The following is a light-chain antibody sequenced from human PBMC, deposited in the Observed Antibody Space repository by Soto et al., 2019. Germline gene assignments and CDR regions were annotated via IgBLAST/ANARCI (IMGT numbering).Light chain of an antibody. Sequence: DIQMTQSPSTLSASVGDRVTITCRASENIKNWLAWYQQTAGKAPKVLISDASRLEAGVPSRFSGSGSGTDFTLTITSLQTDYFGTYYCQQYDGHPKTFGQGTKVEVK. CDR1: ENIKNW. CDR2: DAS. J-gene: IGKJ1*01. V-gene: IGKV1-5*01. CDR3: QQYDGHPKT.